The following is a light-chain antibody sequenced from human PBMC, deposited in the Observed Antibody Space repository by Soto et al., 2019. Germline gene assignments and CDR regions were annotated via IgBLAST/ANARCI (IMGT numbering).Light chain of an antibody. J-gene: IGLJ1*01. Sequence: QSVLTQPPSVSGAPGQRVTISCTENSFNIGADYDVHWYQQLPGTAPKLLIYGNTNRPSGVPDRFSGSKSGTSASLAITGLQAEDEADYYCQSYDSSLSGCVFGTGTKVTVL. CDR1: SFNIGADYD. CDR3: QSYDSSLSGCV. V-gene: IGLV1-40*01. CDR2: GNT.